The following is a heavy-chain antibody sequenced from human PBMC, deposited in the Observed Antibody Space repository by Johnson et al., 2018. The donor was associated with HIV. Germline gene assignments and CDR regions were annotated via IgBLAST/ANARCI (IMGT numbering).Heavy chain of an antibody. V-gene: IGHV3-30*02. D-gene: IGHD3-22*01. CDR3: AKDLEHTYYYDSSGLGSAFDI. J-gene: IGHJ3*02. CDR1: GFTFGDYD. CDR2: IRYDGSNK. Sequence: QVQLVESRGGLVQPERSLRLSCTASGFTFGDYDVSWFRQAPGKGLEWVAFIRYDGSNKYYADSVKGRFTISRDNSKNTLYLQMNSLRAEDTAVYYCAKDLEHTYYYDSSGLGSAFDIWGQGTMVTVSS.